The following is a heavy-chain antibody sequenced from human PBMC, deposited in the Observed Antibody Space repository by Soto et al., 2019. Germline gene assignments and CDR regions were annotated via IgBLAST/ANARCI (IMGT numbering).Heavy chain of an antibody. J-gene: IGHJ4*02. D-gene: IGHD6-19*01. V-gene: IGHV4-59*01. CDR2: IYYSGST. CDR3: ARKYSSGWTFDY. CDR1: GGSISSYY. Sequence: SETLSLTCTVSGGSISSYYWSWIRQPPGKGLEWIGYIYYSGSTNYNPSLKSRVTISVDTSKNQFSLKLSSVTAADTAVYYCARKYSSGWTFDYWGQGTLVTVPQ.